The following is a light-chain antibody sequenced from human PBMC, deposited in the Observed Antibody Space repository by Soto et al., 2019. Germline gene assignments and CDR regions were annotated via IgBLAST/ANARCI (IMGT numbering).Light chain of an antibody. CDR2: GAS. V-gene: IGKV3-15*01. J-gene: IGKJ4*01. CDR3: QQTRAYPST. Sequence: EIVLTQSPGTLSLSPGEGATLSWRASQSVGKYLVWYQQKPGQAPRLLIYGASTRATGIPARFSGSGSGTDFTLTITSLQAEDFATYYCQQTRAYPSTFGGGTKVDIK. CDR1: QSVGKY.